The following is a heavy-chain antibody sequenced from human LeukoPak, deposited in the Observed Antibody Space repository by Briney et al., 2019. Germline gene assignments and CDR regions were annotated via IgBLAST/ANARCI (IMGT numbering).Heavy chain of an antibody. V-gene: IGHV1-69*17. D-gene: IGHD2-21*01. CDR2: IIPIFGIA. CDR1: GGTFSSYT. CDR3: ARDPPRIVGTTIADP. J-gene: IGHJ5*02. Sequence: SVKGSCKASGGTFSSYTISWVRQGPGRGLEWMGGIIPIFGIANYAQKFQGRVTITADKSTSTAYMELRSLRSEDTAVYYCARDPPRIVGTTIADPWGQGTLVTVSS.